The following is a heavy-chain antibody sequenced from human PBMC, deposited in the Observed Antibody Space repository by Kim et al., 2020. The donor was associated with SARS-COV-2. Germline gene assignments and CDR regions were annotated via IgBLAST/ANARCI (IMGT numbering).Heavy chain of an antibody. V-gene: IGHV3-48*02. D-gene: IGHD3-10*01. Sequence: DAVKGRFTISSDNAKNSLYLQMNSLRDEDTAVYYCARDSGYCGAGAHPDSWGQGTLVTVSS. J-gene: IGHJ4*02. CDR3: ARDSGYCGAGAHPDS.